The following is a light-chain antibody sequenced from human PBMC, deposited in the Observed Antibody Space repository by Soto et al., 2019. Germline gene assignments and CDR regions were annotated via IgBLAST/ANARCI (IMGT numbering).Light chain of an antibody. CDR1: SSDVGGYNY. CDR3: SSYTTSNTRQIV. J-gene: IGLJ1*01. Sequence: QCVLTQSASLSGSPGQSITISCTGTSSDVGGYNYVSWYQHHPGKAPKLMIFDVSNRPSGVSNRFSGSKSGNTASLTISGLQPEDEADYYCSSYTTSNTRQIVFGTGTKVTVL. CDR2: DVS. V-gene: IGLV2-14*03.